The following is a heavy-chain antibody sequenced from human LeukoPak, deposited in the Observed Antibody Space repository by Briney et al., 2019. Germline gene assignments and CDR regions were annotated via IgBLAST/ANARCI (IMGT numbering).Heavy chain of an antibody. Sequence: SETLSLTCAVYGGSFSGYYWSWIRQPPGKGLEWIGEINHSGSTNYNPSLKSRVTISVDTSKNQFSLKLSSVTAADTAVYYCARGSRITMMVVVIKGLLHDAFDIWGQGTMVTVSS. J-gene: IGHJ3*02. CDR1: GGSFSGYY. V-gene: IGHV4-34*01. D-gene: IGHD3-22*01. CDR2: INHSGST. CDR3: ARGSRITMMVVVIKGLLHDAFDI.